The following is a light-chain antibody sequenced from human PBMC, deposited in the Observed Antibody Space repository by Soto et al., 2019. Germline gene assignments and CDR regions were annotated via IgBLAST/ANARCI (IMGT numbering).Light chain of an antibody. CDR3: QQYNNWPQT. CDR2: GAS. V-gene: IGKV3-15*01. J-gene: IGKJ1*01. CDR1: QSVSSN. Sequence: EIVMTQSPATLSVSPGERATLSCRASQSVSSNLAWYQQKPGQAPRLLIYGASTRATGIPARFSGRGSGTEFTLTISSLRSEDFAGYYCQQYNNWPQTCXQGTKADIK.